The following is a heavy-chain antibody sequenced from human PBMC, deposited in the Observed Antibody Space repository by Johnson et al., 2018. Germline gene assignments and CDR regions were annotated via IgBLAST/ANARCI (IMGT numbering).Heavy chain of an antibody. CDR3: AKGPLNAPPYGAPYYYYGMDV. CDR2: IGTAGDT. Sequence: VQLVESGGGLVQPGGSLRLSCAASGFTFSSYDMHWVRQATGKGLEWVSAIGTAGDTYYPGSVKGRFTISRENARIPLYLQMNSLRAGDTSVYYCAKGPLNAPPYGAPYYYYGMDVWGQGTTVTVSS. J-gene: IGHJ6*02. V-gene: IGHV3-13*01. D-gene: IGHD4-17*01. CDR1: GFTFSSYD.